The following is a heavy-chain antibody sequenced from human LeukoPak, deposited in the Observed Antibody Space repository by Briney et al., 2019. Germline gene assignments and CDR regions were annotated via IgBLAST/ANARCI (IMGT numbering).Heavy chain of an antibody. CDR3: ARDLGGYSYFDY. CDR2: INHSGST. D-gene: IGHD5-18*01. Sequence: SETLPLTCAVYGGSFSGYYWSWIRQPPGKGLEWIGEINHSGSTNYNPSLKSRVTISVDTSKNQFSLKLSSVTAADTAVYYCARDLGGYSYFDYWGQGTLVTVSS. CDR1: GGSFSGYY. V-gene: IGHV4-34*01. J-gene: IGHJ4*02.